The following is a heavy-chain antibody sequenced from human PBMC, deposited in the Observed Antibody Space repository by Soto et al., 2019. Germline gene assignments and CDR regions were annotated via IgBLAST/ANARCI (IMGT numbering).Heavy chain of an antibody. J-gene: IGHJ6*02. V-gene: IGHV3-21*01. D-gene: IGHD2-2*01. CDR2: ISSSSSYI. CDR3: ARDRPLGIVVVPAGPRGDYYGMDV. CDR1: GFTFSSYS. Sequence: PGGSLRLSCAASGFTFSSYSMNWVRPAPGKGLEWVSSISSSSSYIYYADSVKGRVTISRDNAKNSLYLQMNSLRAEDTAVYYCARDRPLGIVVVPAGPRGDYYGMDVWGQGTTVTVSS.